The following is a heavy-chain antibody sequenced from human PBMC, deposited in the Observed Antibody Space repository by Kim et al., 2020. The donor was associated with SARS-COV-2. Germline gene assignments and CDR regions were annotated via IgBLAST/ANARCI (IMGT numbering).Heavy chain of an antibody. CDR2: IRNKANNYAT. CDR3: TRHDLGIPDFDY. D-gene: IGHD3-16*01. CDR1: GFTFSGSA. Sequence: GGSLRLSCAASGFTFSGSAMHWVRQASGKGLEWVGRIRNKANNYATVYAASVKGRFTISRDDSKNTAYLQMNGLKTEDTAVYYCTRHDLGIPDFDYWGRGTLVTVPS. V-gene: IGHV3-73*01. J-gene: IGHJ4*02.